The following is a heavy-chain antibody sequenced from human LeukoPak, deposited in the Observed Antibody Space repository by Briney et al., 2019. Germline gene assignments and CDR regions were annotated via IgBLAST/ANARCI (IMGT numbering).Heavy chain of an antibody. V-gene: IGHV4-59*01. CDR2: IYYSGST. D-gene: IGHD1-1*01. J-gene: IGHJ4*02. CDR3: ARVANDDRPFDY. Sequence: SETLSLTCTVSGGSISSYYWSWIRQPPGKGLEWIGYIYYSGSTNCNPSLKSRVTISVDTSKNQFSLKLSSVTAADTAVYYCARVANDDRPFDYWGQGTLVTVSS. CDR1: GGSISSYY.